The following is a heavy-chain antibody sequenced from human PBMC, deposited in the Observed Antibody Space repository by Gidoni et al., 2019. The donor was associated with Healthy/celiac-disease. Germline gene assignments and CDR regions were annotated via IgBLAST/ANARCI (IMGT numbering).Heavy chain of an antibody. J-gene: IGHJ5*02. D-gene: IGHD2-21*02. CDR1: GGSISSGSYY. CDR2: IYTSGST. Sequence: QVQLQESGPGLVKPSQTLSLTCTVSGGSISSGSYYWSWIRQPAGKGLEWIGRIYTSGSTNYNPSLKSRVTISVDTSKNQFSLKLSSVTAADTAVYYCARVVGSYTSGECGGDCYWWFDPWGQGTLVTVSS. V-gene: IGHV4-61*02. CDR3: ARVVGSYTSGECGGDCYWWFDP.